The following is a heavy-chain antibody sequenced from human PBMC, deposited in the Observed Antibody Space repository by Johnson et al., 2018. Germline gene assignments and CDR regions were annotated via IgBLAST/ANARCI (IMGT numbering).Heavy chain of an antibody. CDR2: ISGSGSSK. CDR3: AKGPSYQLLYAEYFQH. V-gene: IGHV3-23*04. D-gene: IGHD2-2*02. J-gene: IGHJ1*01. CDR1: GFTFSNYD. Sequence: VQLVQSGGGLVQPGGSLRLSCTASGFTFSNYDMHWVRQVTGKGLEWVSVISGSGSSKYYADSVKGRFTISRDNSKNKLYLQMNSLRAEDTAVYYCAKGPSYQLLYAEYFQHWGQGTLVTVSS.